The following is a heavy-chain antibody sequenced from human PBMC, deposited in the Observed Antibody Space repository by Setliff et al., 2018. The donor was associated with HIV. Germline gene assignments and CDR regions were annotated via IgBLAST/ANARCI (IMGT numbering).Heavy chain of an antibody. CDR3: ARDKTYCNYSRCSRAGWYLDL. CDR2: IYHSGNT. CDR1: GYSINSSHF. D-gene: IGHD2-2*01. Sequence: SETLSLTCTVSGYSINSSHFWGWIRQPPGKGLEWVGSIYHSGNTHYNPSLKSRVTISVDTSKNQFSLKLSSVTAADTAVYYCARDKTYCNYSRCSRAGWYLDLWGRGTLVTVSS. J-gene: IGHJ2*01. V-gene: IGHV4-38-2*02.